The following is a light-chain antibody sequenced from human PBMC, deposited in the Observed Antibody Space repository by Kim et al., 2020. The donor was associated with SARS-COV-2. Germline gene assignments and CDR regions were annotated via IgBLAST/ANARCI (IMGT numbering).Light chain of an antibody. J-gene: IGKJ5*01. CDR3: QHHSTYPIT. CDR1: QSIVGW. CDR2: EAS. V-gene: IGKV1-5*01. Sequence: ASVGDRVKMTCRDSQSIVGWLAWYQQKPGKAPKLLIYEASSVESGVPSRFRGSRSGTEFTLPISSLQPDDSATYYCQHHSTYPITFGRRTRLEIK.